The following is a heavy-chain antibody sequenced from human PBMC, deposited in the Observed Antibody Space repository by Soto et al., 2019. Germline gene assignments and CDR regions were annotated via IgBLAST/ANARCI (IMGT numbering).Heavy chain of an antibody. V-gene: IGHV1-69*06. CDR2: IIPIFNTT. Sequence: QVQLVQSGPEVKTPGSSLKVSCTVSGTRFSNYVISWVRQAPGQGLEWLGRIIPIFNTTQYPQKLQGRVTITADKSTNTASLELSSLRYDDSAVYYCAREGRGKKAGYNGLVSLGYWGQGTPVTVSS. J-gene: IGHJ4*02. D-gene: IGHD2-2*02. CDR3: AREGRGKKAGYNGLVSLGY. CDR1: GTRFSNYV.